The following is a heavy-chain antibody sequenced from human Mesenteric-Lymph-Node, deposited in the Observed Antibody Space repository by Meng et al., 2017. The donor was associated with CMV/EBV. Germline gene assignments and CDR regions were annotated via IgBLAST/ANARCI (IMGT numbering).Heavy chain of an antibody. J-gene: IGHJ4*02. CDR1: GGSISSYY. Sequence: SETLSLTCTVSGGSISSYYWMWVRQPPGKGLEWIGEINESGGTNSNPSFKSRVSMSVDTSRNQFSLKVNSVTAADTAMYYCGGAGSYNDYWGQGTLVTVSS. V-gene: IGHV4-34*01. CDR3: GGAGSYNDY. CDR2: INESGGT. D-gene: IGHD3-10*01.